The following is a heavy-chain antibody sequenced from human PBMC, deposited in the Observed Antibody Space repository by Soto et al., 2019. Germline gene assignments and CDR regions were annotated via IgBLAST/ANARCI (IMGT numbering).Heavy chain of an antibody. CDR1: GGSFSGYY. D-gene: IGHD3-10*01. J-gene: IGHJ6*02. CDR3: ASEPGRYYYYGMDV. CDR2: INHSGST. V-gene: IGHV4-34*01. Sequence: SETLSLTCAVYGGSFSGYYWSWIRQPPGKGLEWIGEINHSGSTNYNPSLKSRVTISVDTSKNQFSLKLSSVTAADTAVYYCASEPGRYYYYGMDVWGQGTTVTVSS.